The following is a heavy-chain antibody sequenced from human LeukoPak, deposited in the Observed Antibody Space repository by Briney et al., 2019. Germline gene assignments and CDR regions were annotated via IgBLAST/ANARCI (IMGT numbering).Heavy chain of an antibody. Sequence: GGCLSLSCAASGFTFSSYWMNWVRQAPGKGLEWVANINGDGRDKYYVGSVRGRFTISRDNADNALYLQMNSLRGDDTAVYYCARGVDSAIDWWGQGTLVTVSS. J-gene: IGHJ4*02. D-gene: IGHD3-9*01. CDR2: INGDGRDK. CDR3: ARGVDSAIDW. V-gene: IGHV3-7*01. CDR1: GFTFSSYW.